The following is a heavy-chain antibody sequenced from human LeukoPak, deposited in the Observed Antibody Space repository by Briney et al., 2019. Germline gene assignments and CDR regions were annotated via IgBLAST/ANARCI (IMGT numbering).Heavy chain of an antibody. CDR3: ARGGSRQSNSSDFDY. V-gene: IGHV4-59*01. J-gene: IGHJ4*02. CDR2: VYYSGST. CDR1: GGSFSSYY. D-gene: IGHD6-6*01. Sequence: SETLSLTCTVSGGSFSSYYWSWIRQPPGKGLEWIGYVYYSGSTNYNPSLKSRVTISVDTSKKQFSLKLSSVTAADTAVYYCARGGSRQSNSSDFDYWGQGTLATVSS.